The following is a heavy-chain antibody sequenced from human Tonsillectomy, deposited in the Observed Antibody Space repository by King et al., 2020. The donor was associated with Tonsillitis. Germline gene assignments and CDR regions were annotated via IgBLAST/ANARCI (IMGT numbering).Heavy chain of an antibody. V-gene: IGHV4-4*07. J-gene: IGHJ6*02. D-gene: IGHD1-26*01. CDR2: IYTSGST. CDR1: GGSISRFY. Sequence: VQLQESGPGLVKPSETLSLTCSVSGGSISRFYWSWIRQPAGKGLEWIGRIYTSGSTNYNPSLKSRVTMSVDTSKNQFSLKLSSVTAADAAVYYCARGGDSFYYGMDVWGQGTTVTVSS. CDR3: ARGGDSFYYGMDV.